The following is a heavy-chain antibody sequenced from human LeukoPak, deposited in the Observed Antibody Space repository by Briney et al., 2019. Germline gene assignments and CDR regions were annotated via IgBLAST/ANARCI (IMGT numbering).Heavy chain of an antibody. J-gene: IGHJ6*02. CDR3: ARDYTYYYGSGSYYNGMDV. V-gene: IGHV3-21*01. D-gene: IGHD3-10*01. CDR2: ISSSSSYI. Sequence: PGGSLRLSCAASGFTFSSYAMTWVRQAPGKGLEWVSSISSSSSYIYYADSVKGRFTISRDNAKNSLYLQMNSLRAEDTAVYYCARDYTYYYGSGSYYNGMDVWGQGTTVTVSS. CDR1: GFTFSSYA.